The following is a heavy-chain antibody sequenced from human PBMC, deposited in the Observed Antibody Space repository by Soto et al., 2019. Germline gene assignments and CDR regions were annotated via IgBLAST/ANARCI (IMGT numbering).Heavy chain of an antibody. D-gene: IGHD6-13*01. Sequence: PFETLALTCALYGWAFRGYYWSWIPPAPGKGLEWIGEINHSGSTNYNPSLKSRVTISVDTSKNQFSLKLSSVTAADTAVYCCARGLKGGIAAHDAFDIWGQGTMVTVSS. CDR1: GWAFRGYY. V-gene: IGHV4-34*01. J-gene: IGHJ3*02. CDR3: ARGLKGGIAAHDAFDI. CDR2: INHSGST.